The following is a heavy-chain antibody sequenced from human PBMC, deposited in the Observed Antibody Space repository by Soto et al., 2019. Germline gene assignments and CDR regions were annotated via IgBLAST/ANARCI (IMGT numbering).Heavy chain of an antibody. CDR2: IYYSGST. D-gene: IGHD1-1*01. V-gene: IGHV4-39*02. CDR3: ARDRQDWNGPVGY. J-gene: IGHJ4*02. CDR1: GGSISSSSYY. Sequence: SETLSLTCTVSGGSISSSSYYWGWIRQPPGKGLEWIGSIYYSGSTYYNPSLKSRVTISVDTSKNSLYLQMNSLRAEDTAVYYCARDRQDWNGPVGYWGQGTLVTVSS.